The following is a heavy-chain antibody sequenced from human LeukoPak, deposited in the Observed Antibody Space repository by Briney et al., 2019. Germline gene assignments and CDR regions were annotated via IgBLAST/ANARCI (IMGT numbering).Heavy chain of an antibody. J-gene: IGHJ4*02. V-gene: IGHV3-48*03. CDR1: GFTFSSYE. CDR2: ISSSGSTI. D-gene: IGHD3-22*01. CDR3: AREDDSSGYCADY. Sequence: GGSLRLSCAASGFTFSSYEMNWVRQAPGKGLEWVSYISSSGSTIYYADSLKGRFTISRDNAKNSLYLQMNSLRAEDTAVYYCAREDDSSGYCADYWGQGTLVTVSS.